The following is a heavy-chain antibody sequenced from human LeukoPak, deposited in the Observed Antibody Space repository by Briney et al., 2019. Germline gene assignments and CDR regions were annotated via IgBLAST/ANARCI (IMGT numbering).Heavy chain of an antibody. CDR1: GFTFSSYS. CDR2: IGTAGDT. V-gene: IGHV3-13*01. CDR3: ARFSRTTGTWYFDY. D-gene: IGHD1-1*01. Sequence: GGSLRLSCAASGFTFSSYSMNWVRQATGKGLEWVSAIGTAGDTYYPGSVKGRFTISRENAKNSLYLQMNSLRAGDTAVYYCARFSRTTGTWYFDYWGQGTLVTVSS. J-gene: IGHJ4*02.